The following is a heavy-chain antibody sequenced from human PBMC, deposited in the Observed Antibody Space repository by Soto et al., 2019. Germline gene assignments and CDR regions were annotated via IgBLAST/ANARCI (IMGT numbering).Heavy chain of an antibody. D-gene: IGHD3-3*01. Sequence: GGSLRLSCAASGFTFSSYAMSWVRQAPGKGLEWVSAISGSGGSTYYADSVKGRFTISRDNSKNTLYLQMNSLRAEDTAVYYCAKVGFITIFGVAIQNWFDPWGQGTLVTVSS. CDR1: GFTFSSYA. CDR2: ISGSGGST. CDR3: AKVGFITIFGVAIQNWFDP. J-gene: IGHJ5*02. V-gene: IGHV3-23*01.